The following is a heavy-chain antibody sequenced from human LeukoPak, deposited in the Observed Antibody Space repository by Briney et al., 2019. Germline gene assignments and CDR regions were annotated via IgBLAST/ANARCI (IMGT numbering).Heavy chain of an antibody. Sequence: ASVKVSCKASGGTFSSDAINWVRQAPGQGLEWMGGIIPIYGTANYAQKFQGRVTITADESTSTAYMELRSLRSDDTAVYYCARGAVVGATTGSDAFDIWGQGTMVTVSS. J-gene: IGHJ3*02. CDR2: IIPIYGTA. D-gene: IGHD1-26*01. CDR1: GGTFSSDA. CDR3: ARGAVVGATTGSDAFDI. V-gene: IGHV1-69*13.